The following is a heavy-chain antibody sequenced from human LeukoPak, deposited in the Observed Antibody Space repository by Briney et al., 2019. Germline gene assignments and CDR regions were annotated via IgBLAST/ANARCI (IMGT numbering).Heavy chain of an antibody. V-gene: IGHV4-61*02. CDR1: GGSISSGSYY. CDR3: ATLVYDYVWGSYRLGAFDI. Sequence: SETLSLTCTVSGGSISSGSYYWRWIRQPAGKGLEWIGRIYTSGSTNYNPSLKSRVTISVDTSKNQFSLKLSSVTAADTAVYYCATLVYDYVWGSYRLGAFDIWGQGTMVTVSS. J-gene: IGHJ3*02. CDR2: IYTSGST. D-gene: IGHD3-16*02.